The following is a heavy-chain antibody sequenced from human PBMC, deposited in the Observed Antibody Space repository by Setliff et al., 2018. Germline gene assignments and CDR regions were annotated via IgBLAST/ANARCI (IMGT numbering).Heavy chain of an antibody. V-gene: IGHV4-4*07. J-gene: IGHJ4*02. D-gene: IGHD6-19*01. CDR1: GGSISRYY. CDR3: ARNFLGWLAHF. Sequence: SETLSLTCSVSGGSISRYYWSWFRQPAGKGLEWIGRIFSNETSDYNPFLKSRVTMSADTSRNQFSLKLSSATVADTAVYYCARNFLGWLAHFWGQGTLVTVSS. CDR2: IFSNETS.